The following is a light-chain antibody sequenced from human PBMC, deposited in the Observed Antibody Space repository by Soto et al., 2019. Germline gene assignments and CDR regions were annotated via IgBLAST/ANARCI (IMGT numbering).Light chain of an antibody. CDR1: SRDVGGYNY. V-gene: IGLV2-8*01. CDR2: DVT. Sequence: ALTQPPSASGSPGQSVTISCTGTSRDVGGYNYVSWYQQHPGRAPKLMIYDVTKRPSGVPDRFSGSKSGNTASLTVSGLQAFFDADYSCSSYAVTHVVFGTGTILTDL. J-gene: IGLJ1*01. CDR3: SSYAVTHVV.